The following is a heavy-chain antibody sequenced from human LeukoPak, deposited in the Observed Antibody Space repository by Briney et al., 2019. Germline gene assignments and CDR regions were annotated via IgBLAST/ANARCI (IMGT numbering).Heavy chain of an antibody. CDR1: GFTFSSYS. V-gene: IGHV3-48*01. J-gene: IGHJ5*02. Sequence: RPGGSLRLSCAASGFTFSSYSMNWVRQAPGKGLEWVSYISSSSTIYYADSVKGRFTISRDNAKNSLYLQMNSLRAEDTAVYYCARVNLIAVASTWGQGTLVTVSS. CDR3: ARVNLIAVAST. D-gene: IGHD6-19*01. CDR2: ISSSSTI.